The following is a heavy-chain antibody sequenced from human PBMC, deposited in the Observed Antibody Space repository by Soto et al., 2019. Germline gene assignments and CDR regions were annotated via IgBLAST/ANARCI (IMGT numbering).Heavy chain of an antibody. CDR1: GFTFSSYG. V-gene: IGHV3-33*01. CDR3: AREFPIFGVPYYYGMDV. D-gene: IGHD3-3*01. CDR2: IWYDGSNK. Sequence: GGSLRLSCAASGFTFSSYGMHWVRQAPGKGLEWVAVIWYDGSNKYYADSVKGRFTISRDNSKNTLYLQMNSLRAEDTAVYYCAREFPIFGVPYYYGMDVWGQGTTVTVSS. J-gene: IGHJ6*02.